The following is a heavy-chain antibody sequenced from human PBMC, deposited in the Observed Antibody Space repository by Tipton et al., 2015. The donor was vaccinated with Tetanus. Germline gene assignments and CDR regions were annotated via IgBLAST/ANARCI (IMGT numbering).Heavy chain of an antibody. V-gene: IGHV3-33*01. CDR2: MWYDGSNK. J-gene: IGHJ6*02. Sequence: SGFTFSSYGMHWVRQAPGKGLEWVAVMWYDGSNKYYADSVKGRFTISRDNSKNTLYLQMNSLRAEDTAVYYCAREGSGSSYHYGMDVWGQGTTVTVSS. CDR1: GFTFSSYG. D-gene: IGHD3-10*01. CDR3: AREGSGSSYHYGMDV.